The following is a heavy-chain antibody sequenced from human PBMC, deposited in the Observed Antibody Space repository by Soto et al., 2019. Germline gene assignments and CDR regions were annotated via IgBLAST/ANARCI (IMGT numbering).Heavy chain of an antibody. CDR2: ISSTANYI. J-gene: IGHJ4*02. V-gene: IGHV3-21*06. Sequence: GGSLRLSCAASGFTFTRYSMNWVRQAPGKGLEWVSSISSTANYIYYGDSMKGRFTISRDNAKNSLYLEMNSLRAEDTAVYYCARESEDLTSNFDYWGQGTLVTVPQ. CDR1: GFTFTRYS. CDR3: ARESEDLTSNFDY.